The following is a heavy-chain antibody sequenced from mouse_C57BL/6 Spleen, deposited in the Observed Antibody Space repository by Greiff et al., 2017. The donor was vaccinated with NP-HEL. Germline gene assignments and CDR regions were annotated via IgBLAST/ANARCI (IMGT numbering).Heavy chain of an antibody. CDR1: GYTFTSYW. Sequence: LQQPGSSVKLSCKASGYTFTSYWLDLVKQRPGQGLEWIGNIYPSDSETHYNQKFKDKTTLAVDKSSSTAYMQLSSLTSQDSAVYYCARSLTNCNYYYAMDYWGQGTSVTVSS. CDR3: ARSLTNCNYYYAMDY. D-gene: IGHD2-1*01. CDR2: IYPSDSET. J-gene: IGHJ4*01. V-gene: IGHV1-61*01.